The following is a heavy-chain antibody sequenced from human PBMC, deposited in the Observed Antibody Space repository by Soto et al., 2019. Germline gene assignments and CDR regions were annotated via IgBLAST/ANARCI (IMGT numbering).Heavy chain of an antibody. CDR1: GYTFTSYG. D-gene: IGHD3-22*01. Sequence: GASVKVSCKASGYTFTSYGITWARQAPGQGLEWMGWISPYNGNTNYAQKLQGRFTISRDNSKKTLYLQMNSLRPEDTALYYCAKDEYYYSRSGYYIFDSWGQGTLVTVSS. CDR2: ISPYNGNT. V-gene: IGHV1-18*01. CDR3: AKDEYYYSRSGYYIFDS. J-gene: IGHJ4*02.